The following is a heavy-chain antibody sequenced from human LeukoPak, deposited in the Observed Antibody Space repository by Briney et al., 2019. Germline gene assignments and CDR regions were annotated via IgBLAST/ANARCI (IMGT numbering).Heavy chain of an antibody. Sequence: PSQTLSLTCTVSGGSISSGDYYWSWIRQPPGKGLEWIGYIYYSGSTYYNPSLKSRVTISVDTSKNQFSLKLSSMTAADTAVYYCARAKYSYGKNWFDPWGQGTLVTVSS. CDR3: ARAKYSYGKNWFDP. CDR1: GGSISSGDYY. D-gene: IGHD5-18*01. CDR2: IYYSGST. V-gene: IGHV4-30-4*08. J-gene: IGHJ5*02.